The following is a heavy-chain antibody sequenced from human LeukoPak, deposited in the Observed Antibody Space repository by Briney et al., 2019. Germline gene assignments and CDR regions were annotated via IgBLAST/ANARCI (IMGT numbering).Heavy chain of an antibody. CDR1: GGSFSGYY. J-gene: IGHJ1*01. V-gene: IGHV4-34*01. CDR3: ERLGVARGIH. D-gene: IGHD3-16*01. Sequence: SETLSLTCAVYGGSFSGYYWSWIRQPPGKGLEWIGEINHSGSTNYNPSLKSRVTISVDTSKNQFSLKLSSVTAADTAVYYCERLGVARGIHWGQGTLVTVSS. CDR2: INHSGST.